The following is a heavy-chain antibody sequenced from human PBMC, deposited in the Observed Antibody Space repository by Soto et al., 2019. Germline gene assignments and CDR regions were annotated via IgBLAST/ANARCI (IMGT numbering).Heavy chain of an antibody. CDR2: INPNSGGT. CDR1: GYTFTGYY. D-gene: IGHD6-13*01. CDR3: ARDLGGIAAAGRGNAFDI. V-gene: IGHV1-2*04. Sequence: ASVKVSCKASGYTFTGYYMHWVRQAPGQGLEWMGWINPNSGGTNYAQKFQGWVTMTRDTSISTAYMELSRLRSDDTAVYYCARDLGGIAAAGRGNAFDIWGQGTMVTVSS. J-gene: IGHJ3*02.